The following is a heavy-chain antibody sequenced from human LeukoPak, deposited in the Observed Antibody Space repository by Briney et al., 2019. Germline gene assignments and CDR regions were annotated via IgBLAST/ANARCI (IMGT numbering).Heavy chain of an antibody. CDR3: AKDYGYSSSWYDY. J-gene: IGHJ4*02. CDR1: GFTFDDYG. D-gene: IGHD6-13*01. V-gene: IGHV3-9*01. Sequence: QPGRSLRLSCEASGFTFDDYGMRWVRQAPGKGLEWVSTISWNSASVGYVDSVKGRFTISRDNAKKTLYLQMNSLRPEDTALSYCAKDYGYSSSWYDYWGQGTLVTVSS. CDR2: ISWNSASV.